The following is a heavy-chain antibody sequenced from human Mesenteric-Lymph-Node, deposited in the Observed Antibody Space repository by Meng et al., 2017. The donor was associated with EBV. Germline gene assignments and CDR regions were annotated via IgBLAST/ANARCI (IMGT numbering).Heavy chain of an antibody. J-gene: IGHJ4*02. CDR3: AREGEVGYYESSGYYY. CDR2: IFPTGGT. Sequence: QVQVQESGPGRVKPSGTRSLTCAVLGGSISSSNWGTWVRQPPGKGLEWIGEIFPTGGTNYNPSLKSRVTISVDKSKNQFSLKLSSVTAADTAVYYCAREGEVGYYESSGYYYWGQGTLVTVSS. V-gene: IGHV4-4*02. CDR1: GGSISSSNW. D-gene: IGHD3-22*01.